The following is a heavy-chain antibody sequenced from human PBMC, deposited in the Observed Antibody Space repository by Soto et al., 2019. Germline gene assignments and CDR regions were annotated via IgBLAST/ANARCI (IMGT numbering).Heavy chain of an antibody. CDR2: ISSSSSTI. Sequence: EVQLVESGGGLVQPGGSLRLSFAASGFTFSSYSMNWVRQAPGKGLEWVSYISSSSSTIYYADSVKGRFTISRDNAKNSLYLQMNSLRAEDTAVYYCASLGYSGYDVFDYWGQGTLVTVSS. CDR3: ASLGYSGYDVFDY. V-gene: IGHV3-48*01. CDR1: GFTFSSYS. D-gene: IGHD5-12*01. J-gene: IGHJ4*02.